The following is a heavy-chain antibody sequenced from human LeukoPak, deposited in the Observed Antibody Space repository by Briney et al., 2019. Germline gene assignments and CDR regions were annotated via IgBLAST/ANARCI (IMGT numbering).Heavy chain of an antibody. CDR3: AKETSDYGDYVNAFDV. CDR1: GFSFSTYA. CDR2: ISGSGGSR. J-gene: IGHJ3*01. D-gene: IGHD4-17*01. V-gene: IGHV3-23*01. Sequence: PGGSLRLSCEASGFSFSTYAKSWVRQAPGKGLEWVSSISGSGGSRNYGDSVKGRFTSSRDNSKNTLLLQMNSLRAEDTAVYYCAKETSDYGDYVNAFDVWGQGTMVTVSS.